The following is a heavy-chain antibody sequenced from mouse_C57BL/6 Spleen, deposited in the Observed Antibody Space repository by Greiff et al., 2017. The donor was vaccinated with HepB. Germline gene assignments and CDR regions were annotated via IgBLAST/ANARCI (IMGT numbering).Heavy chain of an antibody. CDR2: ISDGGSYT. CDR3: AREVYSNYPYAMDY. CDR1: GFTFSSYA. Sequence: EVHLVESGGGLVKPGGSLKLSCAASGFTFSSYAMSWVRQTPEKRLEWVATISDGGSYTYYPDNVKGRFTISRDNAKNNLYLQMSHLKSEDTAMYYCAREVYSNYPYAMDYWGQGTSVTVSS. V-gene: IGHV5-4*01. D-gene: IGHD2-5*01. J-gene: IGHJ4*01.